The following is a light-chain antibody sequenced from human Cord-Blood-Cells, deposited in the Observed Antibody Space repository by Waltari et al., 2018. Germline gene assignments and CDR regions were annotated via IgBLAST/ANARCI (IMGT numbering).Light chain of an antibody. CDR2: ASF. CDR3: QKYNSAPWT. J-gene: IGKJ1*01. V-gene: IGKV1-27*01. CDR1: QGISNY. Sequence: DIQMTQSPSSLSASVGDRVTITCRASQGISNYLAWYQQKPGKVPKLLIFASFTLQSGVPSRFTGSGSGTDFTFTNSSLQPEDVATYYSQKYNSAPWTFGQGTKVEIK.